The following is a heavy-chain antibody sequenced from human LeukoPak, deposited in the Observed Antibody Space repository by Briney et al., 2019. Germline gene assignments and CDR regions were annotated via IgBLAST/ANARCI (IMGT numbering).Heavy chain of an antibody. CDR2: IIPILGIA. J-gene: IGHJ4*02. CDR3: ARSGSRKGVLDY. CDR1: GYTFSSHS. Sequence: ASVKVSCKASGYTFSSHSMNWVRQAPGQGLEWMGRIIPILGIANYAQKFQGRVTITTDESTSTAYMELSSLRSEDTAVHYCARSGSRKGVLDYWGQGTLVTVSS. V-gene: IGHV1-69*02. D-gene: IGHD5-12*01.